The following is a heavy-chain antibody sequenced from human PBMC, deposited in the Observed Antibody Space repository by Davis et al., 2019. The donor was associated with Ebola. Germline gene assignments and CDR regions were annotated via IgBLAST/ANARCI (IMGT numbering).Heavy chain of an antibody. Sequence: SQTLSLTCAVYSGSFSGYYWSWIRQPPGKGLEWIGEINHSGSTNYNPSLKSRVTISVDTSKNQFSLKLSSVTAADTAVYYCARARRSGYDSVYWGQGTLVTVSS. CDR1: SGSFSGYY. CDR3: ARARRSGYDSVY. D-gene: IGHD5-12*01. V-gene: IGHV4-34*01. CDR2: INHSGST. J-gene: IGHJ4*02.